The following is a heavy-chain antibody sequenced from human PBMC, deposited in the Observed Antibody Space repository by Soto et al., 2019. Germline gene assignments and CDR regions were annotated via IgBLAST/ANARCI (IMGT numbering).Heavy chain of an antibody. CDR1: GDSISIATHY. CDR3: VAGPTSIRNYFDS. CDR2: VSSSGNS. Sequence: PSETLSLTCTLSGDSISIATHYWNWIRQHPGKGLEGIGYVSSSGNSYYSPSLKSRVFMSVDTSNNLFSLKLSSLNAAHTQIDYCVAGPTSIRNYFDSSGEGTHVTV. V-gene: IGHV4-31*03. J-gene: IGHJ4*02.